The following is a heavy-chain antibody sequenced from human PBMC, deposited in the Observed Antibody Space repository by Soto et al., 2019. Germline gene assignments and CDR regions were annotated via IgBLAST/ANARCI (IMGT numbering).Heavy chain of an antibody. V-gene: IGHV3-74*01. CDR1: GFTFSYYW. Sequence: EVQLLESGGGLVQPGESLRLSCAASGFTFSYYWMHWVRQAPGMGLVWVSRIHSDGSSTTYADSVKGRFTNSRDNARNTLYLQMNSLRAEDTAVYYCARGDRGAFDPWGQGTVLTVSS. CDR2: IHSDGSST. J-gene: IGHJ3*01. CDR3: ARGDRGAFDP. D-gene: IGHD1-26*01.